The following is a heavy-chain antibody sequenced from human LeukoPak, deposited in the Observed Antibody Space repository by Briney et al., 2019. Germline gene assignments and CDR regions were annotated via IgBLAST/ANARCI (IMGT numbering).Heavy chain of an antibody. CDR3: AGRYCSSTSCYPYYYGMDV. J-gene: IGHJ6*04. CDR2: IIPIFGTA. CDR1: GYTFTSYG. V-gene: IGHV1-69*06. D-gene: IGHD2-2*01. Sequence: SVKVSCKASGYTFTSYGISWVRQAPGQGLEWMGGIIPIFGTANYAQKFQGRVTITADKSTSTAYMELSSLRSEDTAVYYCAGRYCSSTSCYPYYYGMDVWGKGTTVTVSS.